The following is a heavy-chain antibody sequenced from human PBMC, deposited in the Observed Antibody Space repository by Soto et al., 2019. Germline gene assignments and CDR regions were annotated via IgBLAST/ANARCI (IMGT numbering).Heavy chain of an antibody. D-gene: IGHD3-22*01. CDR1: GYTFNSYG. V-gene: IGHV1-18*01. J-gene: IGHJ6*02. CDR3: ARGGYYDSSGSRNYHYYGMDA. Sequence: QVQLVQSGTEVKKPGASVKVSCKASGYTFNSYGISWVRQAPGQGLEWMGWISPYDDNTNYAQNLQGRVTMTTDTSTRTAYMELRSLRSDDTAVYYCARGGYYDSSGSRNYHYYGMDAWGQGTTFTVS. CDR2: ISPYDDNT.